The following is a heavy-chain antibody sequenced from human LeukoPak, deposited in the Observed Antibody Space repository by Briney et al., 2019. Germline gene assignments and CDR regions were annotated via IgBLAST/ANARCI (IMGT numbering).Heavy chain of an antibody. J-gene: IGHJ4*02. V-gene: IGHV4-59*08. Sequence: PSETLSLTYPVSGGSISSYYWSWIRQPPGKGLEWIGYIYYSGSTNYNPSLKSRVTISVDTSKNQFSLKLSSVTAADTAVYDCARQAHYGSGSYPYYFDYWGQGTLVTVSS. D-gene: IGHD3-10*01. CDR3: ARQAHYGSGSYPYYFDY. CDR1: GGSISSYY. CDR2: IYYSGST.